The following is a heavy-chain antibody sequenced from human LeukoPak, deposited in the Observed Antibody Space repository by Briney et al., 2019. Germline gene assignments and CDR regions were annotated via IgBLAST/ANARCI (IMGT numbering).Heavy chain of an antibody. CDR3: ARGLSAGVDVYYYYMDV. J-gene: IGHJ6*03. Sequence: GSSVKVSCKASGGTFSRSAISWVRQAPGHGLEWMGRIIPIFGRANYAQKFQGRVTITTDESTNTAYLELSSLRSEDTAVYYCARGLSAGVDVYYYYMDVWGKGTTVTVSS. CDR1: GGTFSRSA. CDR2: IIPIFGRA. D-gene: IGHD3-10*01. V-gene: IGHV1-69*05.